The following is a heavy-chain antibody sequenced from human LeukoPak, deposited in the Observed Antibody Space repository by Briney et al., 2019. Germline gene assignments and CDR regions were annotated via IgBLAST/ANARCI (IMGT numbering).Heavy chain of an antibody. Sequence: SASITYYAASVKGRFPISRDNANNSLYLQTNSLRAEDTAVYYCARAPSTGHSSGHRWGYWGQGTLVTVSS. CDR3: ARAPSTGHSSGHRWGY. CDR2: SASIT. J-gene: IGHJ4*02. D-gene: IGHD6-19*01. V-gene: IGHV3-11*01.